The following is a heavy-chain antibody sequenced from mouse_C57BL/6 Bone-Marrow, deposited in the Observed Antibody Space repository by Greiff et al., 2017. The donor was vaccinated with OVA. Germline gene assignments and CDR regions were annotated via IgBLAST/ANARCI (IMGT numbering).Heavy chain of an antibody. V-gene: IGHV5-17*01. J-gene: IGHJ2*01. CDR1: GFTFSDYG. CDR3: ARSATVVYFDD. CDR2: ISSGSSTN. D-gene: IGHD1-1*01. Sequence: EVKLMESGGGLVKPGGSLKLSCAASGFTFSDYGMHWVRQAPEKGLEWVAYISSGSSTNYYADTVKGRFTITRDNAKNTLFLQLTSLRSEDTAMYYCARSATVVYFDDWGQGTTLTVSS.